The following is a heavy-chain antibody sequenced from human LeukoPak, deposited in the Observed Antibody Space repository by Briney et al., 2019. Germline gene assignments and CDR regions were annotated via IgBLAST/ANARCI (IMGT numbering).Heavy chain of an antibody. CDR1: GYTFTSYG. CDR3: ARDSVVVTAIDFDY. J-gene: IGHJ4*02. Sequence: ASVKVPCKASGYTFTSYGISWVRQAPGQGLEWMGWISAYNGNTNYAQKLQGRVTMTTDTSTSTAYMELRSLRSDDTAVYYCARDSVVVTAIDFDYWGQGTLVTVSS. CDR2: ISAYNGNT. D-gene: IGHD2-21*02. V-gene: IGHV1-18*01.